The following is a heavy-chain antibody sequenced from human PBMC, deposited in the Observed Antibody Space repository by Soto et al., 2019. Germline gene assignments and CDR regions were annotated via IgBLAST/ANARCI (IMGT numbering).Heavy chain of an antibody. J-gene: IGHJ6*03. CDR2: IIPIQGKA. CDR1: GGSFISYS. Sequence: QVQLVQSGAELKKPGSSVKVSCEASGGSFISYSFTWVRQAPGQGLEWMGRIIPIQGKANYALKFQDRVTITADRSTRTDYMELRRLRPEDTDVYYCAKSLLFVDHAYMDVWGKGTTVTVSS. D-gene: IGHD3-3*01. CDR3: AKSLLFVDHAYMDV. V-gene: IGHV1-69*02.